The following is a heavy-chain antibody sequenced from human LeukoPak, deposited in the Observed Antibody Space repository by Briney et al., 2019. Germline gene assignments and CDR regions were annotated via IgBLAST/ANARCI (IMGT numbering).Heavy chain of an antibody. Sequence: ASETLSLTCAVYGGSFSGYSWNWIRQPPVKGLEWIGEINHSGGTNYNPSLKSRVTISVDTSKNQFSLKLSSVTAADTAVYYCARRDYGDYDDWGQGTLVTVSS. CDR2: INHSGGT. V-gene: IGHV4-34*01. CDR1: GGSFSGYS. J-gene: IGHJ4*02. D-gene: IGHD4-17*01. CDR3: ARRDYGDYDD.